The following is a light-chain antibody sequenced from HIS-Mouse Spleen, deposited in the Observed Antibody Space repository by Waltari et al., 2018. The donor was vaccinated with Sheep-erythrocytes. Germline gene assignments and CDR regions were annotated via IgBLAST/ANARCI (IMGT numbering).Light chain of an antibody. V-gene: IGLV2-11*01. CDR3: CSYAGSYTVV. CDR1: SSDVGGYNY. Sequence: QSALTQPRSVSGSPGQSVTISCTGTSSDVGGYNYVSWYQQHPGKAPKLMIYDVSKRPSGVPDRFSGSKSCNTASLTISGLQAEDDADYYCCSYAGSYTVVFGGGTKLTVL. CDR2: DVS. J-gene: IGLJ2*01.